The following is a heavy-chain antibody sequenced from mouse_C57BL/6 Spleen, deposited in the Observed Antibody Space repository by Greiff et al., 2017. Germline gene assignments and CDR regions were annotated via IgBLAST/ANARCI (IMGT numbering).Heavy chain of an antibody. D-gene: IGHD2-3*01. V-gene: IGHV6-3*01. CDR1: GFTFSNYW. CDR2: IRLKSDNYAT. CDR3: TGGWLHAMDY. Sequence: EVKVEESGGGLVQPGGSMTLSCVASGFTFSNYWMNWVRQSPEKGLEWVAQIRLKSDNYATHYAESVKGRFTISRDDSKSSVYLQMNNLRAEDTGIYYCTGGWLHAMDYWGQGTSVTVSS. J-gene: IGHJ4*01.